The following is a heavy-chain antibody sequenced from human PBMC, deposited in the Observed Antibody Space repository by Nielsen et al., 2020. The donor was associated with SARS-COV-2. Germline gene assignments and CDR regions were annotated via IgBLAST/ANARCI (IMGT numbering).Heavy chain of an antibody. Sequence: GESLKISCAASGFTFSDYYMSWIRQAPGKGLEWVSYISGSSSYTNYADSVKGRFTISRDNAKNSLYLQMNSLRAEDTAVYYCASLKGRIDYWGQGTLVTVSS. J-gene: IGHJ4*02. CDR1: GFTFSDYY. V-gene: IGHV3-11*03. CDR2: ISGSSSYT. CDR3: ASLKGRIDY.